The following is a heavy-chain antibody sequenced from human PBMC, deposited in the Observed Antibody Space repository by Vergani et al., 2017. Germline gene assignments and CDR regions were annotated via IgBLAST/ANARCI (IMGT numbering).Heavy chain of an antibody. Sequence: QVQLVQSGAEVKKPGSSVKVSCKASGGTFSSYAISWVRQAPGQGLEWMGGIIPIFVTANYAQKFQGRVTITADESTSTAYMELSSLRSEDTAVYYCARENCSSTSCYPYWFDPWGQGTLVTVSS. CDR1: GGTFSSYA. J-gene: IGHJ5*02. CDR3: ARENCSSTSCYPYWFDP. V-gene: IGHV1-69*01. CDR2: IIPIFVTA. D-gene: IGHD2-2*01.